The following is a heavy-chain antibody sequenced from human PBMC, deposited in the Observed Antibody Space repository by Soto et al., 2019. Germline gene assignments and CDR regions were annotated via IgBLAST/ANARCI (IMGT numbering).Heavy chain of an antibody. CDR2: ISYDGSNK. CDR3: AKDVLRVLEWLAFYGMEV. CDR1: GFTFCSYG. Sequence: QVQLVESGGGVVQPGRSLRLSCAASGFTFCSYGMHWVRQAPGKGLEWVAVISYDGSNKYYADSVKGRFTISRDNSNNTLYLPMNSLRSEATAVYYCAKDVLRVLEWLAFYGMEVWGQGTPVTVSS. V-gene: IGHV3-30*18. D-gene: IGHD3-3*01. J-gene: IGHJ6*02.